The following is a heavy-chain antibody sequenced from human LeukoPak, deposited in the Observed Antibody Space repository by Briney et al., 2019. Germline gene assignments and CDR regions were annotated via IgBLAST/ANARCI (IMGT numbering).Heavy chain of an antibody. J-gene: IGHJ5*02. V-gene: IGHV1-18*01. D-gene: IGHD3-10*01. CDR1: GYTFTIYG. CDR2: ISAYNGNT. Sequence: ASVKVSCKASGYTFTIYGISWVRQAPGQGLEWMGWISAYNGNTNYAQKLQGRVTMTTDTSTSTAYMGLRSLRSDDTAVYYCARVIRNNWFDPWGQGTLVTVSS. CDR3: ARVIRNNWFDP.